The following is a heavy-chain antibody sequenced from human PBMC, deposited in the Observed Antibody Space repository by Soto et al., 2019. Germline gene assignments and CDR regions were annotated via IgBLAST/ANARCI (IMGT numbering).Heavy chain of an antibody. CDR1: GFTFTSSA. CDR2: IVVGSGNT. CDR3: AAGVDYYDSSGPPDY. D-gene: IGHD3-22*01. J-gene: IGHJ4*02. Sequence: SVKVSCKASGFTFTSSAVQWVRQARGQRLEWIGWIVVGSGNTNYAQKFQERVTITRDMSTSTAYMELSSLRSEDTAVYYCAAGVDYYDSSGPPDYWGQGTLVTVSS. V-gene: IGHV1-58*01.